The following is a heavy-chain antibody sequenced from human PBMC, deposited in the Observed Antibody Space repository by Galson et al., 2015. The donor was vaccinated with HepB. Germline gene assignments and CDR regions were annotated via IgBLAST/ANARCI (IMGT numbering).Heavy chain of an antibody. D-gene: IGHD1-26*01. CDR3: ARDYQSGLNMDY. CDR2: IRHDGTNT. J-gene: IGHJ4*02. Sequence: SLRLSCAASGFIFSNYGMHWVRQAPGKGLEWLEVIRHDGTNTYYTDSVKGRFTISRDNSKNTLYLQMNSLSAEDTAVYYCARDYQSGLNMDYWGQGTLVTVSS. V-gene: IGHV3-33*01. CDR1: GFIFSNYG.